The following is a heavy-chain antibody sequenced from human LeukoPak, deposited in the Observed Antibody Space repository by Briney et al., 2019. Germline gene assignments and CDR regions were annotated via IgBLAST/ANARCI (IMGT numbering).Heavy chain of an antibody. Sequence: RSLRLSCAASGFTFSDYAMHWVRQAPGKGLEWLTFITGDGNIKFHADSVKGRFSVSRDNSKNTQYLQMTSLRPEDTAVYYCAKERLYSGSSFSYWGQGTLVTVSS. CDR1: GFTFSDYA. V-gene: IGHV3-30-3*02. CDR3: AKERLYSGSSFSY. CDR2: ITGDGNIK. J-gene: IGHJ4*02. D-gene: IGHD1-26*01.